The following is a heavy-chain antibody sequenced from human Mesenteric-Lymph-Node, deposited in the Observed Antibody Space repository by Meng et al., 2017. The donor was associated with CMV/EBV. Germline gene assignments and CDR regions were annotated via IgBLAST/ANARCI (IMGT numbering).Heavy chain of an antibody. V-gene: IGHV4-59*08. CDR1: GGSISSYY. J-gene: IGHJ5*02. D-gene: IGHD3-10*01. CDR3: ARPHYYGSGSSPWFDP. CDR2: IYYSGST. Sequence: QVQLQESGPGLVKPSETLSLTCTVSGGSISSYYWGWIRQPPGKGLEWIGYIYYSGSTNYNPSLKSRVTISVDTSKNQFSLKLSSVTAADTAVYYCARPHYYGSGSSPWFDPWGQGTLVTVSS.